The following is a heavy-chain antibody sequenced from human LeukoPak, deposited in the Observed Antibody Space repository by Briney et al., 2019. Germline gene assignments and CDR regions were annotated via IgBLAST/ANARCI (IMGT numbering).Heavy chain of an antibody. CDR3: ARVGLRFLEWFPQAEYFQH. Sequence: PLASVKVSCKASGYTFTSYGISWVRQAPGQGLEWMGWISAYNGNTNYAQKLQGRVTMTTDTSTSTAYMELRSLRSDDTAVYYCARVGLRFLEWFPQAEYFQHWGQGTLVTVSS. D-gene: IGHD3-3*01. CDR1: GYTFTSYG. J-gene: IGHJ1*01. V-gene: IGHV1-18*01. CDR2: ISAYNGNT.